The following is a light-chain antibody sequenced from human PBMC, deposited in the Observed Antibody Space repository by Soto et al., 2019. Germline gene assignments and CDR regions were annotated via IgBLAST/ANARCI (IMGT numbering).Light chain of an antibody. Sequence: QSALTQPPSASGSPGQSVTISCTGTSSDVGSYGYVSWYQQHSAKAPKLMLYEVYKRPSGVPDRFSGSRSDNTTSLTVSGLQSEDEANYYCASYAGNDIVLFGGGTELTVL. J-gene: IGLJ2*01. CDR3: ASYAGNDIVL. V-gene: IGLV2-8*01. CDR2: EVY. CDR1: SSDVGSYGY.